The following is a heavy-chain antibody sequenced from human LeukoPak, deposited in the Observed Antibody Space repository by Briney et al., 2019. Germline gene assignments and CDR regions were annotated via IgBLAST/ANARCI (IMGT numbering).Heavy chain of an antibody. D-gene: IGHD2-15*01. CDR1: GYSFSYYW. CDR2: IYPGDSDT. V-gene: IGHV5-51*01. J-gene: IGHJ4*02. Sequence: GESLKISCKGSGYSFSYYWIAWVRQMPGKGLELMGIIYPGDSDTRYSPSFQGQVTISVDKSISTAYLQWSSLKASDTAMYYCARRVRGNLDYWGQGTLVTVSS. CDR3: ARRVRGNLDY.